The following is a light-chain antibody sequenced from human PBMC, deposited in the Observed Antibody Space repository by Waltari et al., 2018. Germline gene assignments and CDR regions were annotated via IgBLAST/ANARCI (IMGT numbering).Light chain of an antibody. Sequence: QSALTQPRSVSGSPGQSVAISCTGTSSDVGGYNYVSWYQQHPGKAPKLLIYDFTERPSGVPDRCCGSKSGNTASLTVSGLQAEDEADYYCCSFAAGDAYVFGTGTKVTVL. V-gene: IGLV2-11*01. J-gene: IGLJ1*01. CDR3: CSFAAGDAYV. CDR1: SSDVGGYNY. CDR2: DFT.